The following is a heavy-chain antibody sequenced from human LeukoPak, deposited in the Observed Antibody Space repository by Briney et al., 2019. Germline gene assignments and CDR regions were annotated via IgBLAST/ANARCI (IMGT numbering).Heavy chain of an antibody. D-gene: IGHD6-19*01. J-gene: IGHJ3*02. CDR3: ARDPSSGWYFGDAFDI. Sequence: GGSLRLSCAASGFTFSSYSMNWVRQAPGKGLEWVSSISSSSSYIYYADSVKGRFTISRDNAKNSLYLQMNSLRAEDTAVYYCARDPSSGWYFGDAFDIWGQGTMVTVSS. CDR1: GFTFSSYS. V-gene: IGHV3-21*01. CDR2: ISSSSSYI.